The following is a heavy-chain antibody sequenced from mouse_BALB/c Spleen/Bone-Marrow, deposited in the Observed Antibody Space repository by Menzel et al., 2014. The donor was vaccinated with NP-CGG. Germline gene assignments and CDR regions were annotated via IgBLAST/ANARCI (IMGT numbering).Heavy chain of an antibody. CDR2: INPASSTI. J-gene: IGHJ3*01. V-gene: IGHV4-1*02. Sequence: EVNVVESGGGLVQPGGPLKLSCAASGFDFSRYWMTWVRQAPGKGLEWIGEINPASSTINYTPSLKDKFIISRDNAKNTLYLQMSKVRSEDTALYYCAKNYYYGYVACWGQGTLVTVSA. D-gene: IGHD1-2*01. CDR3: AKNYYYGYVAC. CDR1: GFDFSRYW.